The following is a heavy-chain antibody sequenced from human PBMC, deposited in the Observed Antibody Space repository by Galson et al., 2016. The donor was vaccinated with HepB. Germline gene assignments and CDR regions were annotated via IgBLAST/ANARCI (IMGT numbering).Heavy chain of an antibody. CDR1: GGTFSTYA. J-gene: IGHJ4*02. D-gene: IGHD5/OR15-5a*01. CDR2: ISTIPGTA. CDR3: GRRGAIVSDFDY. V-gene: IGHV1-69*13. Sequence: SVKVSCKASGGTFSTYAISWVRQAPGQGLEWIGGISTIPGTADYAQQFQGRVTITADEATSSSYMERSRLRSEDTAGYCCGRRGAIVSDFDYWGQGTLVTVSS.